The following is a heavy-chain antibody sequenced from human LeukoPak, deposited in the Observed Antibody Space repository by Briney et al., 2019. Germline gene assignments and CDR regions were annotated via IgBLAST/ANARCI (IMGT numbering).Heavy chain of an antibody. J-gene: IGHJ4*02. D-gene: IGHD3-22*01. CDR3: ARGGRDYYDSSGYYLYYFDY. CDR1: GYTFTGYY. V-gene: IGHV1-2*02. CDR2: INPNSGGT. Sequence: SVKVSCKASGYTFTGYYMHWVRQAPGQGLEWMGWINPNSGGTNYAQKFQGRVTMTRDTSISTAYMELCRLRSDDTAVYYCARGGRDYYDSSGYYLYYFDYWGQGTLVTVSS.